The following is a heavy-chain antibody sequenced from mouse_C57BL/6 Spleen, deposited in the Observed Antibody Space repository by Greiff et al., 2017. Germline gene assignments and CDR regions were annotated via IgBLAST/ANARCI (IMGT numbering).Heavy chain of an antibody. CDR1: GYAFTNYL. Sequence: QVQLQQSGAELVRPGTSVKVSCKASGYAFTNYLIEWVKQRPGQGLEWIGVINPGSGGTNYNEKFKGKATLTADTSSSTAYMQLSSLTSEDSAVYVCAREDYGSTDYWGQGTTLTVSS. CDR2: INPGSGGT. D-gene: IGHD1-1*01. V-gene: IGHV1-54*01. CDR3: AREDYGSTDY. J-gene: IGHJ2*01.